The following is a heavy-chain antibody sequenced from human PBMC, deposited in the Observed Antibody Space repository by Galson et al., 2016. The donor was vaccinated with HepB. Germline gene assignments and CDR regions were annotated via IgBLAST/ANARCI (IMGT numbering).Heavy chain of an antibody. J-gene: IGHJ4*02. CDR2: IKSKTDGGTT. V-gene: IGHV3-15*01. CDR1: GFTFSFAW. Sequence: SLRLSCAGSGFTFSFAWMSWVRQAPGKGLEWVGRIKSKTDGGTTDYAAPVKGRFTISRDDSENTLYLEMSSLRTEDTAVYYCTATSVLLHWGQGTLVSVSS. CDR3: TATSVLLH. D-gene: IGHD2-15*01.